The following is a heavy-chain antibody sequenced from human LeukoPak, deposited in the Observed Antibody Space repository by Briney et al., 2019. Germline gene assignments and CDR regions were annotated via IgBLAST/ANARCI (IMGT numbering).Heavy chain of an antibody. J-gene: IGHJ4*02. Sequence: SSEPLSLTCAVSGYSISSGYYWGWIRQPPGKGLEWIGSIYHSGSTYYNPSLKSRVTISVDTSKNQFSLKLSSVTAADTAVYYCARRPGPHPHYFDYWGQGTLVTVSS. CDR2: IYHSGST. CDR3: ARRPGPHPHYFDY. CDR1: GYSISSGYY. V-gene: IGHV4-38-2*01. D-gene: IGHD3-10*01.